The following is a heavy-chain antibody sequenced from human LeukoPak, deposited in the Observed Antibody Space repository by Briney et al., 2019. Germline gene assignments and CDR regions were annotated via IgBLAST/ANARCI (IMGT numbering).Heavy chain of an antibody. V-gene: IGHV3-21*01. CDR3: ARVMMGATVTTFHYYCMDV. CDR2: ITSSSSHI. D-gene: IGHD4-11*01. CDR1: GFTFSHYS. J-gene: IGHJ6*03. Sequence: GGSLRLSCAASGFTFSHYSIDWVRQAPGKGLERVASITSSSSHIYYADSVKGRFTISRDNAKNSLYLQMNSLRAEGTAIYYCARVMMGATVTTFHYYCMDVWGVGTTVTVSS.